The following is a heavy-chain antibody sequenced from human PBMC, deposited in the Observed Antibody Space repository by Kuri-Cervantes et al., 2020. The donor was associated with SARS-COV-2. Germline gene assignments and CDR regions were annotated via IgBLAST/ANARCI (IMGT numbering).Heavy chain of an antibody. J-gene: IGHJ4*02. CDR2: IDWDDDK. CDR3: ARIQATTVIADF. D-gene: IGHD4-11*01. V-gene: IGHV2-70*11. CDR1: GFSLTTSGMC. Sequence: SGPTPVKPTQTLTLTCTFSGFSLTTSGMCVAWIRQPPGKALEWLARIDWDDDKYYKTSLNTRLSISKDTSKDQVVLTMTNVDPVDTATYYCARIQATTVIADFWGQGTLVTVSS.